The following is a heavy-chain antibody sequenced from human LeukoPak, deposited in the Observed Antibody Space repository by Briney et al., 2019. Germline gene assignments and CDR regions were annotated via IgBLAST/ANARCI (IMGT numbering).Heavy chain of an antibody. J-gene: IGHJ4*02. D-gene: IGHD2/OR15-2a*01. CDR1: GYSISSGYY. CDR2: IYHSGST. Sequence: SETLSRTCTVSGYSISSGYYWGWIRQPPGKGLEWIGSIYHSGSTYYNPSLKSRVTISVDTSKNQFSLKLSSVTAADTAVYYCARQGRIGAFDYWGQGTLVTVSS. CDR3: ARQGRIGAFDY. V-gene: IGHV4-38-2*02.